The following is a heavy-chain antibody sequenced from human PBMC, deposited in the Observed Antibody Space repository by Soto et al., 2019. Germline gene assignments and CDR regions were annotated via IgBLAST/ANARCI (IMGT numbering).Heavy chain of an antibody. Sequence: LRLSCAASGFTFSSYAMHWVRQAPGKGLEWVAVISYDGSNKYYADSVKGRFTISRDNSKNTLYLQMNSLRAEDTAVYYCARVGSRFLEWSGGMDVWGQGTTVTVSS. D-gene: IGHD3-3*01. J-gene: IGHJ6*02. V-gene: IGHV3-30-3*01. CDR3: ARVGSRFLEWSGGMDV. CDR1: GFTFSSYA. CDR2: ISYDGSNK.